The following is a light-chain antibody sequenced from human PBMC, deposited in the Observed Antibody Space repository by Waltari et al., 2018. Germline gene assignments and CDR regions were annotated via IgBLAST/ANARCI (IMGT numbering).Light chain of an antibody. J-gene: IGLJ3*02. CDR3: QSYDSSLSAWV. V-gene: IGLV1-40*01. CDR1: SSTIGAGYD. Sequence: QSVLTQPPSVSGAPGQRVTISCTGSSSTIGAGYDVHWYQQLPGAAPRLLIYGNPNRPSGVPDRFSGSKSGTSASLAITGLQAEDESDFYCQSYDSSLSAWVFGGGTKLTVL. CDR2: GNP.